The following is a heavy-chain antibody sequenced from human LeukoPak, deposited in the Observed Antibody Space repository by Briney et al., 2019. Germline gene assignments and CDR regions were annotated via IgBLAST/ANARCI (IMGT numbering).Heavy chain of an antibody. J-gene: IGHJ4*02. CDR3: ARSQGLYGAADY. CDR1: GYTFSDYW. Sequence: GESLKISCKASGYTFSDYWIGWVRQMPGQGLEWMGIIYPGDSDTRYSPSFQGHVTISADKSINTAYLQWSGLQASDNAIYFCARSQGLYGAADYWGQGTLV. V-gene: IGHV5-51*01. D-gene: IGHD2-2*02. CDR2: IYPGDSDT.